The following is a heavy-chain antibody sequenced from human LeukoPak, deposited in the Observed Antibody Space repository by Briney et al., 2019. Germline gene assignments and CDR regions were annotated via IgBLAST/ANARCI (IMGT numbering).Heavy chain of an antibody. Sequence: SETLSLTCAVYGGSFSGYYWSWIRQPPGKGLEWIGEINHSGSTNYNPSLKSRVTISVDTSKNQFSLKLSSVTAADTAVYYCAYSSSSLYYDAFDIWGQGTMVTVSS. CDR3: AYSSSSLYYDAFDI. V-gene: IGHV4-34*01. D-gene: IGHD6-6*01. J-gene: IGHJ3*02. CDR1: GGSFSGYY. CDR2: INHSGST.